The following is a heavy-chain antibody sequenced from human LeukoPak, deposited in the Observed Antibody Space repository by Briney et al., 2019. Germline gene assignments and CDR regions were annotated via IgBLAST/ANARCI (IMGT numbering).Heavy chain of an antibody. D-gene: IGHD7-27*01. Sequence: GGSLRLSCTASGFTFSSYGMTWVRQAPGKGLEWVSAISGTGDRANYADSLKGRFTISRDNSKNTLYLQMNSLRAEDTAIYYCAKETGGFDYWGQGTLVTVSS. CDR1: GFTFSSYG. V-gene: IGHV3-23*01. J-gene: IGHJ4*02. CDR3: AKETGGFDY. CDR2: ISGTGDRA.